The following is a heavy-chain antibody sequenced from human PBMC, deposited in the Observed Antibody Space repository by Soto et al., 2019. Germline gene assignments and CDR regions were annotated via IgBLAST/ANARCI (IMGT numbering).Heavy chain of an antibody. Sequence: PGGALRLSCAASGFIFSNYWMTWVRQAPGKGLEWVASVKEDGSEKYYVDSVKGRFTISRDNAKSSFYLQMNSLRAEDTAIYYCATEGRSRYCGRGSCRKNDYWGQGT. CDR3: ATEGRSRYCGRGSCRKNDY. V-gene: IGHV3-7*01. D-gene: IGHD2-15*01. J-gene: IGHJ4*02. CDR2: VKEDGSEK. CDR1: GFIFSNYW.